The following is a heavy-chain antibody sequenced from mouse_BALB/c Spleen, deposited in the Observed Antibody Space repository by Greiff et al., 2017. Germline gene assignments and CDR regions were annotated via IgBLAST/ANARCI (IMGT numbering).Heavy chain of an antibody. Sequence: VQLQQSGAELVRPGASVTLSCKASGYTFTDYEMHWVKQTPVHGLEWIGAIDPETGGTAYNQKFKGKATLTADKSSSTAYMELRSLTSEDSAVYYCTRGLLRYFDVWGAGTTVTVSS. J-gene: IGHJ1*01. CDR1: GYTFTDYE. V-gene: IGHV1-15*01. D-gene: IGHD1-1*01. CDR2: IDPETGGT. CDR3: TRGLLRYFDV.